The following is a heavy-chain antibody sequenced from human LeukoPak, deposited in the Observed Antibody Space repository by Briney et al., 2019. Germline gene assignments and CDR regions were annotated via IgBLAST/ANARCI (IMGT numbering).Heavy chain of an antibody. D-gene: IGHD3-16*02. V-gene: IGHV3-30*18. CDR2: ISYDGSNK. CDR1: GFTLSSYE. J-gene: IGHJ3*02. Sequence: GGSLRLSCAASGFTLSSYEMNWVRQAPGKGLEWVAVISYDGSNKYYADFVKGRFTISRDNSKNTLYLQMNSLKAEDTAVYYCAKEYDYVWGSYRYIGGAFDIWGQGTMVTVSS. CDR3: AKEYDYVWGSYRYIGGAFDI.